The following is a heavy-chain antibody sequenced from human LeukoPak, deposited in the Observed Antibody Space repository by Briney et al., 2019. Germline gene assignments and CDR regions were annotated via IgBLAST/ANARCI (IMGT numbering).Heavy chain of an antibody. CDR3: ASVCWDGSVGRCYLAFQGFDR. D-gene: IGHD2-15*01. V-gene: IGHV1-8*01. Sequence: GASVKVSCKASGYTFTGYDINWVRQATGQGLEWMGWMNPNSGNTGYAQKFQGRVTMTRNTSISTAYMELSSLRSEDTAVYYCASVCWDGSVGRCYLAFQGFDRWGQGTLVTVCS. CDR1: GYTFTGYD. J-gene: IGHJ5*02. CDR2: MNPNSGNT.